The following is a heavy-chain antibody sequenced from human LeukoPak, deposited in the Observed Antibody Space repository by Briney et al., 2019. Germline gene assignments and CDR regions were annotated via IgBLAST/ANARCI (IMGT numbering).Heavy chain of an antibody. Sequence: GGSLRLSCAASGFTFDDYAMHWVRQAPGKGLEWVSGISWNSGSIGYADSVKGRFTISRDNAKNSLYLQMNSLRAEDTALYYCAKDIGQYQLLGPAHWGQGTLVTVSS. D-gene: IGHD2-2*01. CDR3: AKDIGQYQLLGPAH. CDR1: GFTFDDYA. V-gene: IGHV3-9*01. CDR2: ISWNSGSI. J-gene: IGHJ4*02.